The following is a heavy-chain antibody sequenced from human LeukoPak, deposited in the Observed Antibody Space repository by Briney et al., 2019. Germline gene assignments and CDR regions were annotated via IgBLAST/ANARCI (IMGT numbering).Heavy chain of an antibody. J-gene: IGHJ4*02. CDR2: INNDGTAT. CDR3: SASLNF. V-gene: IGHV3-74*01. CDR1: GFTFSAYW. Sequence: GGSLRLSCAASGFTFSAYWMHWVRQVPGKGLVWVSRINNDGTATFFADSVKGRFTISRDNAKNSLYLQMNSLRAEDTAVYYCSASLNFWGQGILVTVSS.